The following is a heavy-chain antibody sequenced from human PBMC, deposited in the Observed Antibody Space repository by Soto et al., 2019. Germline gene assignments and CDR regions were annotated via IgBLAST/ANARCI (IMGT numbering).Heavy chain of an antibody. Sequence: SETLSLTCTVSRGSISDYYWGWIRQPPGKGLEWVGYFYDSGSTKYNPSLKSRVTISVDTSKNQISLEMKSVTVADTAVYYCARVGSGGYSNNWFDPWGQGTLVTVSS. J-gene: IGHJ5*02. CDR1: RGSISDYY. CDR3: ARVGSGGYSNNWFDP. CDR2: FYDSGST. V-gene: IGHV4-59*01. D-gene: IGHD3-22*01.